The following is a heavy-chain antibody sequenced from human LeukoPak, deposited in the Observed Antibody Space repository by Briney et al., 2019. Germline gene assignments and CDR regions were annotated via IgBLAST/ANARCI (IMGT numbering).Heavy chain of an antibody. V-gene: IGHV4-34*01. CDR3: ARDAMYCSGGSCYYY. CDR2: INHSGST. D-gene: IGHD2-15*01. J-gene: IGHJ4*02. Sequence: SETLSLTCAVYGGSLSGYYWSWIRQPPGKGLEWIGEINHSGSTNYNPSLKSRVTISVDTSKNQFSLKLSSVTAADTAVYYCARDAMYCSGGSCYYYWGQGTLVTVSS. CDR1: GGSLSGYY.